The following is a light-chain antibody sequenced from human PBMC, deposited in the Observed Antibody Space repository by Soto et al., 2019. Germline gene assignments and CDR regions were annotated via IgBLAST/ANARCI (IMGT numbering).Light chain of an antibody. J-gene: IGLJ2*01. CDR3: AAWDDSLNGVL. Sequence: QAVVTQPPSASGTPGQRVTISCSGSSSNIGSNAVDWYQHFPGTAPKVLIYRDSQRPSGVSDRFSGSKSGTSASLAISGLQSEDEADYYCAAWDDSLNGVLFGGGTKLTVL. CDR1: SSNIGSNA. V-gene: IGLV1-44*01. CDR2: RDS.